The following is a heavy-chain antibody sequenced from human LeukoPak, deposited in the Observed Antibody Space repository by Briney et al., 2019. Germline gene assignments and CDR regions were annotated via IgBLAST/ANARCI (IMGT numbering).Heavy chain of an antibody. CDR1: GGTFSSYA. V-gene: IGHV1-69*13. Sequence: SVKVSXKASGGTFSSYAISWVRQAPGQGLEWMGGIIPIFGTANYAQKFQGRVTITADESTSTAYMELSSLRSEDTAVYYCARGAYYYDSSGYYYPDYWGQGTLVTVSS. CDR2: IIPIFGTA. CDR3: ARGAYYYDSSGYYYPDY. D-gene: IGHD3-22*01. J-gene: IGHJ4*02.